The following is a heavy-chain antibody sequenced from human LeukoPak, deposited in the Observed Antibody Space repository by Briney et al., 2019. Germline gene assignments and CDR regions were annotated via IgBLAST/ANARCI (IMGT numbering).Heavy chain of an antibody. CDR2: INPNSGGT. J-gene: IGHJ4*02. CDR1: GYTFTGYY. CDR3: ARVHDIVGPCDY. D-gene: IGHD2-15*01. Sequence: ASVKVSCKTSGYTFTGYYMHWVRQAPGQGLEWMGWINPNSGGTNYAQKFQGRVTMTRDTSISTAYMELSRLRSDDTAVYYCARVHDIVGPCDYWGQGTLVTVSS. V-gene: IGHV1-2*02.